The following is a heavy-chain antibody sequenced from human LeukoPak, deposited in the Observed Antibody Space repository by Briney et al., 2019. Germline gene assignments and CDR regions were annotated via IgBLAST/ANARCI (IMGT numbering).Heavy chain of an antibody. CDR2: IKQDGSEK. CDR1: GFTFSSYW. CDR3: ARSLGYSGYDGDYYYGMDV. D-gene: IGHD5-12*01. Sequence: GGCLRLSCAASGFTFSSYWMSWVRQAPGKGLEWVANIKQDGSEKYYVDSVKGRFTISRDNAKNSLYLQMNSLRAEDTAVYYCARSLGYSGYDGDYYYGMDVWGQGTTVTVSS. J-gene: IGHJ6*02. V-gene: IGHV3-7*01.